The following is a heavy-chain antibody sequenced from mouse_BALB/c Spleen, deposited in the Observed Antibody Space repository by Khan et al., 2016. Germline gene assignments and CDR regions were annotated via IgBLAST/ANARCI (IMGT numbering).Heavy chain of an antibody. D-gene: IGHD2-1*01. J-gene: IGHJ4*01. CDR1: GYSFTRYW. V-gene: IGHV1-61*01. CDR2: IHPSDSES. CDR3: TRSAYGNHPYYPMDY. Sequence: QVQLQQPGTELVRPGASVKLSCKASGYSFTRYWMNWVKQRPGQGLEWIGMIHPSDSESRLNQKFKDKATLTVDNSSSIAYMQLSSPTSEDSAVYYCTRSAYGNHPYYPMDYWGQGTSVTVSS.